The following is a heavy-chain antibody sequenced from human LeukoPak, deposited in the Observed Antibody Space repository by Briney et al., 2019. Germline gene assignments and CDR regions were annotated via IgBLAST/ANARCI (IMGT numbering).Heavy chain of an antibody. Sequence: SETLSLTCTVSGDSITSYFWSWIRQPPGKGLEWIGYVFYIGSTNYNPSLKSRVTLSVDTSKNQFSPNLRSVTAADTAVYYCARGPFRDSSSWYYFDYWGQGTLVTVSS. CDR1: GDSITSYF. V-gene: IGHV4-59*01. CDR2: VFYIGST. J-gene: IGHJ4*02. D-gene: IGHD6-13*01. CDR3: ARGPFRDSSSWYYFDY.